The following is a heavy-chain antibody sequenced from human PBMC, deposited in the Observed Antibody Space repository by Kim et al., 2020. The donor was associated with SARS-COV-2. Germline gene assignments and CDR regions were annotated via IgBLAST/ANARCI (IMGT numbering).Heavy chain of an antibody. J-gene: IGHJ4*02. CDR1: GFTFSIYG. CDR2: ISSDGSRK. Sequence: GGSLRLSCAASGFTFSIYGIHWVRQAPDKGLEWVAVISSDGSRKSYADSVKGRFTVSRDNSKNTLYLQINSLRAEDTAMYYCARDAVMSVLDYWGQGTLVTVSS. CDR3: ARDAVMSVLDY. D-gene: IGHD4-4*01. V-gene: IGHV3-30*03.